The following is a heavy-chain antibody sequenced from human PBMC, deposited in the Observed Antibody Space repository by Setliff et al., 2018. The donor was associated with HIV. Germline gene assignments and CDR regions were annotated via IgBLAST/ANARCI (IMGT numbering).Heavy chain of an antibody. CDR3: ATRTRLIQLSFDGIFDY. V-gene: IGHV1-24*01. Sequence: ASVKVSCKVSGYTLSELTMHWVRQAPGKGLEWMGRFDPEDGDTLYAQRLQGRVIMTEDSSTDPAYMELSSLTSGDAAVYYCATRTRLIQLSFDGIFDYWGQGTPVTVSS. J-gene: IGHJ4*02. D-gene: IGHD2-21*01. CDR2: FDPEDGDT. CDR1: GYTLSELT.